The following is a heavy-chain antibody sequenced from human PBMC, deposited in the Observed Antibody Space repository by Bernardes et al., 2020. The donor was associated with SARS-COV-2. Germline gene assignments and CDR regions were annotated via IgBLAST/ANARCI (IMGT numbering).Heavy chain of an antibody. J-gene: IGHJ4*02. Sequence: GESLKISCKGSGYSFTSYRIGWVRQMPGKGLEWMGIIYPGDSDTRYSPSFQGQVTISADKSISTAYLQWSSLKASDTAMYYCARHGPSPYSSTWYSEVDYWGQGTLVTVSS. CDR3: ARHGPSPYSSTWYSEVDY. V-gene: IGHV5-51*01. CDR2: IYPGDSDT. D-gene: IGHD6-13*01. CDR1: GYSFTSYR.